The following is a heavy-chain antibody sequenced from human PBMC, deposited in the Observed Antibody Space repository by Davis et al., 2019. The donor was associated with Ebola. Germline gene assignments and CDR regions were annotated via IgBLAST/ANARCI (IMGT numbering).Heavy chain of an antibody. D-gene: IGHD3-10*01. CDR1: GGSISSYY. Sequence: SETLSLTCTVSGGSISSYYWSWIRQPPGKGLEWIGYIYYSGSTNYNPSLKSRVTISVDTSKNQFSLKLSSVTAADTAVYYCARVAMVRGVIIEDYGMDVWGQGTTVTVSS. CDR2: IYYSGST. CDR3: ARVAMVRGVIIEDYGMDV. V-gene: IGHV4-59*08. J-gene: IGHJ6*02.